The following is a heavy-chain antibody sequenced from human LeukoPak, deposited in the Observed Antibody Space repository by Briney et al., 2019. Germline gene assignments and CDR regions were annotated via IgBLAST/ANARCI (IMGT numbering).Heavy chain of an antibody. D-gene: IGHD3-22*01. V-gene: IGHV1-2*02. CDR1: GYTFTGCY. CDR3: ARSSYYYDSSGPHNWFDP. Sequence: ASVKVSCKASGYTFTGCYMHWVRQAPGQGLEWMGWINPNSGGTNYAQKFQGRVTMTRDTSISTAYMELSRLRSDDTAVYYCARSSYYYDSSGPHNWFDPWGQGTLVTVSS. J-gene: IGHJ5*02. CDR2: INPNSGGT.